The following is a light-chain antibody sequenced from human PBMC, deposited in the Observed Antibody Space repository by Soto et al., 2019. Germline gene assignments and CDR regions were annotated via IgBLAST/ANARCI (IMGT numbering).Light chain of an antibody. CDR3: QQYYDSSPVT. CDR2: WAS. Sequence: DIVMTQSPDSLAVSLDERATINCKSSQSVLYSSNNKNYLAWYQQKLGQSPKLLISWASTRESGVPDRFSGSGSGTDFTLTISSLQAEDVAVYYCQQYYDSSPVTFGGGTKVEIK. V-gene: IGKV4-1*01. CDR1: QSVLYSSNNKNY. J-gene: IGKJ4*01.